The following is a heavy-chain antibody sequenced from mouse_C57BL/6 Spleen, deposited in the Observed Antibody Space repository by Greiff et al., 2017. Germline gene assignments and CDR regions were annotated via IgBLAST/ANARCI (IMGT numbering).Heavy chain of an antibody. Sequence: QVQLQQPGAELVMPGASVKLSCKASGYTFTSYWMNWVKQRPGQGLEWIGEIDPSDSYTNYNQKFKGKSTLTVDKASITAYMQLSSLTSEDSAVYYCARSGYRYYFDYWGQGTTLTVSS. D-gene: IGHD5-1-1*01. CDR2: IDPSDSYT. CDR1: GYTFTSYW. CDR3: ARSGYRYYFDY. J-gene: IGHJ2*01. V-gene: IGHV1-69*01.